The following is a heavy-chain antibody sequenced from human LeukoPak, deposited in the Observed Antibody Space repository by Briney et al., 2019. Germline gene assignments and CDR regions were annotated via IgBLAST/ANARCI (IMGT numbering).Heavy chain of an antibody. CDR3: ARIWFGELRVGMGV. CDR1: GFTFSSYS. V-gene: IGHV3-21*01. Sequence: GGSLRLSCAASGFTFSSYSMNWVRQAPGKGLEWASSISSSSSYIYYADSVKGRFTISRDNAKNSLYLQMNSLGAEDTAVYYCARIWFGELRVGMGVWGKGTTVTVSS. CDR2: ISSSSSYI. D-gene: IGHD3-10*01. J-gene: IGHJ6*04.